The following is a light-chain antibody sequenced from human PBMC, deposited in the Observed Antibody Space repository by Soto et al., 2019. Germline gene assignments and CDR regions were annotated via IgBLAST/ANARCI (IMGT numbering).Light chain of an antibody. J-gene: IGKJ5*01. CDR3: QQSYRTPPP. CDR1: QSISSC. Sequence: IQMTQSPSSLSASLGDRVTITCRASQSISSCLSWYQRKPVKAPNLLIYAASSLQSGVPSRFSGSGSGTEITLTISSLQPEDFAKYFCQQSYRTPPPFGQGTRRE. V-gene: IGKV1-39*01. CDR2: AAS.